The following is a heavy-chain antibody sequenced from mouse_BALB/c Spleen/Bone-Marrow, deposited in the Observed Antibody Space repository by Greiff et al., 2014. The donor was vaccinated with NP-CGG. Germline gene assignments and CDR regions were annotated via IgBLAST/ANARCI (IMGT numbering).Heavy chain of an antibody. V-gene: IGHV5-6-4*01. CDR1: GFTFSSSI. J-gene: IGHJ2*01. CDR2: ISTGGTYT. Sequence: DVKLVESGGGLVKPGGSLKLSCSASGFTFSSSIMSWVRQTPEKRLEWVATISTGGTYTYYPDSVKGRFTISRDNAKNTLYLQMSSRKSEDAAMYYCSRGYGNCFAYWGQGTTLTVSA. CDR3: SRGYGNCFAY. D-gene: IGHD2-10*02.